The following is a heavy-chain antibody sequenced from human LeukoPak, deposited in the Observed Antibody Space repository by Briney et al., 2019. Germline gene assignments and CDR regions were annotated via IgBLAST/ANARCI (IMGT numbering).Heavy chain of an antibody. CDR1: GYTFTSYY. CDR2: INPSGGST. Sequence: ASVKVSCKASGYTFTSYYMHWVRQAPGQGLEWMGIINPSGGSTSYAQKFQGRVTMTRDTSTSTVYMELSSLRSEDTAVYYCARETEGKYSSSWPPHYYYYMDVWGKGTTVTVSS. J-gene: IGHJ6*03. V-gene: IGHV1-46*01. D-gene: IGHD6-13*01. CDR3: ARETEGKYSSSWPPHYYYYMDV.